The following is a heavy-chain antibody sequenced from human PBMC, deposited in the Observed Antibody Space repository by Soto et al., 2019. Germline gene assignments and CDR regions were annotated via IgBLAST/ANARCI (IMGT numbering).Heavy chain of an antibody. J-gene: IGHJ6*02. CDR1: GGTFSSYA. Sequence: SVKVSCKASGGTFSSYAISWVRQAPGQGLEWMGGIIPIFGTANYAQKFQGRVTITADKSTSTAYMELSSLRSEDTAVYYCAKGYSGYRPDYYGMDVWGQGTTVTVSS. CDR3: AKGYSGYRPDYYGMDV. CDR2: IIPIFGTA. V-gene: IGHV1-69*06. D-gene: IGHD5-12*01.